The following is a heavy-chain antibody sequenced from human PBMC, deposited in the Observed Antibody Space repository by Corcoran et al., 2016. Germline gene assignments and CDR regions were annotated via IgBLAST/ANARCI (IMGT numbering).Heavy chain of an antibody. CDR2: IKSKTDGGTK. D-gene: IGHD3-16*01. V-gene: IGHV3-15*01. CDR3: TTDAYAGSEFHYYFDY. CDR1: GFTFSNAW. J-gene: IGHJ4*02. Sequence: EVQLVESGGGLVKPGGSLRLSCAASGFTFSNAWMRWVRQAPGKGLEWVGRIKSKTDGGTKDYAAPVKGRITISRDDSKNTLYLQMNSLKTEDTAVYYFTTDAYAGSEFHYYFDYWGQGTLVTVSS.